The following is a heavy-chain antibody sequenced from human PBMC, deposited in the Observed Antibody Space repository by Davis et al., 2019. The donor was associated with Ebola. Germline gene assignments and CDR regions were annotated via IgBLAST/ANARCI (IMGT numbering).Heavy chain of an antibody. V-gene: IGHV4-34*01. D-gene: IGHD3-10*01. J-gene: IGHJ4*02. CDR2: INHSGST. Sequence: PSETLSLTCAVYGGSFSGYYWSWIRQPPGKGLEWIGEINHSGSTNYNPSLKSRVTISVDTSKNQFSLKLSSVTAADTAVYYCARDLGTMGPPLSYWGQGTLVTVSS. CDR3: ARDLGTMGPPLSY. CDR1: GGSFSGYY.